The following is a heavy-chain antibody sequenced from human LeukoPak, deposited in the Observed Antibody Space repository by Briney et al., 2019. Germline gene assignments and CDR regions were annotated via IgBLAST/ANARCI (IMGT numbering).Heavy chain of an antibody. Sequence: GASVKVSFKSSGYTFTGYYMHWVRQAPGQGLEWMGWINPNSGGTNYAQKFQGRVTMTRDTSITTAYMELNRLSSDDTAVYYCARDVAAVAGQGYECFDSWGQGTLVTVSS. CDR1: GYTFTGYY. J-gene: IGHJ4*02. CDR3: ARDVAAVAGQGYECFDS. CDR2: INPNSGGT. D-gene: IGHD6-19*01. V-gene: IGHV1-2*02.